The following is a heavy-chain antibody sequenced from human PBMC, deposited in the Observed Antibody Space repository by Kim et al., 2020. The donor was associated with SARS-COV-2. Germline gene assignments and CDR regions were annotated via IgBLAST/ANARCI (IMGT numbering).Heavy chain of an antibody. J-gene: IGHJ4*02. Sequence: DPEQGRFTISRENANNSLYLQMNSLRAEDTAVYYCARGRGGDIAARPADYWGQGTLVTVSS. V-gene: IGHV3-11*01. CDR3: ARGRGGDIAARPADY. D-gene: IGHD6-6*01.